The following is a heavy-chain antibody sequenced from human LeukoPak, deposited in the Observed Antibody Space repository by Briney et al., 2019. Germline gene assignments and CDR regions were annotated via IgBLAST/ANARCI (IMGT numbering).Heavy chain of an antibody. V-gene: IGHV4-59*08. CDR1: GGSISSYY. CDR2: IYYSGST. D-gene: IGHD3-22*01. Sequence: KPSETLSLTCTVSGGSISSYYWSWIRQPPGKGLEWIGYIYYSGSTNYNPSLKSRVTISVDTSKNQFSLKLSSVTAADTAVYYCARHVRSGYYHGVFDYWGRGTLVTVSS. CDR3: ARHVRSGYYHGVFDY. J-gene: IGHJ4*02.